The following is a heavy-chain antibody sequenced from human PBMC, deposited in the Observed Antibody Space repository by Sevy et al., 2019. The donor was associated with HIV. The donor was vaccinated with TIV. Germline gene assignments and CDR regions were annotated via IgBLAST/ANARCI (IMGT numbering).Heavy chain of an antibody. J-gene: IGHJ4*02. CDR1: GFTFSSYA. CDR2: ISYDGSNK. D-gene: IGHD3-22*01. CDR3: ARDRRITMITYYFDY. V-gene: IGHV3-30-3*01. Sequence: GGSLRLSCAASGFTFSSYAMHCVRQAPGKGLEWVAVISYDGSNKYYADSVKGRFTISRDNSKNTLYLQMNSLRAEDTAVYYCARDRRITMITYYFDYWGQGTLVTVSS.